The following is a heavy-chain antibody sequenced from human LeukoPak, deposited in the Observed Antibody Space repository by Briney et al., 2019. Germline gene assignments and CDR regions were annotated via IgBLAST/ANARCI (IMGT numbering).Heavy chain of an antibody. V-gene: IGHV4-39*07. CDR2: IYYSGST. CDR1: GGSISSNSYY. Sequence: PSETLSLTCTVSGGSISSNSYYWGWIRQPPGKGLEWIGSIYYSGSTYYNPSLKSRVIISVDTSKNQFSLKLSSVTAADTAVYYCARSPRVVSFDYWGQGTLVTVSS. J-gene: IGHJ4*02. CDR3: ARSPRVVSFDY. D-gene: IGHD3-3*01.